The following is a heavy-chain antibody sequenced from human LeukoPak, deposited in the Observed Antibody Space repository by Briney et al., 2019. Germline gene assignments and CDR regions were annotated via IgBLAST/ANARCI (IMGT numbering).Heavy chain of an antibody. CDR1: GVSTTNGIYY. V-gene: IGHV4-39*01. J-gene: IGHJ4*02. D-gene: IGHD6-19*01. Sequence: SETLSLTCTVSGVSTTNGIYYWAWIRQSPGNGLEGIGSVHNVGGTYYNLSLSSRATMSIDTSKNQFSLRLNSVTAADTAVYYCARHAEYNSGWHFYLDHWGQGILVTVSS. CDR2: VHNVGGT. CDR3: ARHAEYNSGWHFYLDH.